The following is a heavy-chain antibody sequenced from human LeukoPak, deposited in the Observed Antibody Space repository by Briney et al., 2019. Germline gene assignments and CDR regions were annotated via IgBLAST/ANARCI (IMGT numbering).Heavy chain of an antibody. CDR1: GYTFTSYG. CDR2: ISAYNGNT. Sequence: ASVKVSCKASGYTFTSYGISWVRQAPGQGLEWMGWISAYNGNTDYAQKLQGRVTMTTDTSTSTAYMELRSLRSDDTAVYYCARVDILTQKTDYWGQGTLVTVSS. J-gene: IGHJ4*02. V-gene: IGHV1-18*01. D-gene: IGHD3-9*01. CDR3: ARVDILTQKTDY.